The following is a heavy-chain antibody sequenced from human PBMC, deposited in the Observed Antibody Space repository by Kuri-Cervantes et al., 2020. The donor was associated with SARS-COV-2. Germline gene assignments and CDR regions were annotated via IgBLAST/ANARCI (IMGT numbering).Heavy chain of an antibody. CDR2: IGTAGDT. CDR1: GFTFSSYD. J-gene: IGHJ4*02. V-gene: IGHV3-13*04. Sequence: GGSLRLSCAASGFTFSSYDMHWVRQATGKGLEWVSAIGTAGDTYYPGSVKGRFTISRENAKNSLYLQMNSLRAGDTAVYYCAKDIAVAGHFDYWGQGTLVTVSS. CDR3: AKDIAVAGHFDY. D-gene: IGHD6-19*01.